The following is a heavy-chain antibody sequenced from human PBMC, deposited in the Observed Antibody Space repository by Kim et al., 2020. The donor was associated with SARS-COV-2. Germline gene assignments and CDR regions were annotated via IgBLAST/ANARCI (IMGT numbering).Heavy chain of an antibody. CDR2: ISYDGSNK. V-gene: IGHV3-30*04. Sequence: GGSLRLSCAASGFTFSSYAMHWVRQAPGKGLEWVAVISYDGSNKYYADSVKGRFTISRDNSKNTLYLQMNSLRAEDTAVYYCARAFYDFWRAFDYWGQGTLVTVSS. D-gene: IGHD3-3*01. CDR3: ARAFYDFWRAFDY. J-gene: IGHJ4*02. CDR1: GFTFSSYA.